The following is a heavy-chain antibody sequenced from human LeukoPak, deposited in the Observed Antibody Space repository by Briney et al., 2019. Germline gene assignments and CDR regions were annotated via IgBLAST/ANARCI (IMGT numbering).Heavy chain of an antibody. J-gene: IGHJ3*02. Sequence: SETLSLTCTVSGGSINGYYWSWIRQPAGKGLEWIGRVYNSESINYNPSLKSRVTMSIDTSKNQFSLKLSSVTAADTAVYYCARDSSADAFDIWGQGTMVTVSS. CDR3: ARDSSADAFDI. CDR1: GGSINGYY. CDR2: VYNSESI. V-gene: IGHV4-4*07.